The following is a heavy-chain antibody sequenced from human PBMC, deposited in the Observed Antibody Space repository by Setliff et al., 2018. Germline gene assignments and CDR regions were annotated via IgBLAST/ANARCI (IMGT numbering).Heavy chain of an antibody. D-gene: IGHD1-26*01. Sequence: WASVKVSCKASGYTFTAYSLHWVRQAPGQGLEWMGWINPNSADTNYAQRFQGRFTMTRDTSISTAYMELSSLKSDDTAVYYCVVVGATRENHYYFTDVWGKGTTVTVSS. V-gene: IGHV1-2*02. CDR2: INPNSADT. J-gene: IGHJ6*03. CDR1: GYTFTAYS. CDR3: VVVGATRENHYYFTDV.